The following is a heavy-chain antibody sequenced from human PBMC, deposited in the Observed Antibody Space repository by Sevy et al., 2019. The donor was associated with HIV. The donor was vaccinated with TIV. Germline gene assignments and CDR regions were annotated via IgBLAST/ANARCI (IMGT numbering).Heavy chain of an antibody. J-gene: IGHJ4*02. V-gene: IGHV3-30*02. D-gene: IGHD3-16*02. Sequence: GGSLRLSCAASGFTFSSYGMHWVRQAPGKGLEWVAFIRYDGSNKYYADSVKGRFTISRDNSKNTLYLQMNSLRAEDKAVYYCAKSHYDYIWGSYRFDYWGQGTLVTVSS. CDR2: IRYDGSNK. CDR1: GFTFSSYG. CDR3: AKSHYDYIWGSYRFDY.